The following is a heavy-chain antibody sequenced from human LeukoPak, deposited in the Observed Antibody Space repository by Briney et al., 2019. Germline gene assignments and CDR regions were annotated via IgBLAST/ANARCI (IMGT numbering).Heavy chain of an antibody. Sequence: SVKVSCKASGGTFSSYAISWVRQAPGQGLEWMGRIIPILGIANYAQKFQGRVTITADKSTSTAYMELSSLRSEDTAVYYCARGDHRDYTFYHYFGVDVWGQGTTVTVSS. D-gene: IGHD4-11*01. CDR2: IIPILGIA. V-gene: IGHV1-69*04. J-gene: IGHJ6*02. CDR1: GGTFSSYA. CDR3: ARGDHRDYTFYHYFGVDV.